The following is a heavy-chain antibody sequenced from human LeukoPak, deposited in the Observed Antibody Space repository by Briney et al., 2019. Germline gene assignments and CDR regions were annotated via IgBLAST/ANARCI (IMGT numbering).Heavy chain of an antibody. CDR1: GFTFSSYA. CDR3: ARVARFGELSD. D-gene: IGHD3-10*01. J-gene: IGHJ4*02. CDR2: ISSNGGST. Sequence: GGSLRLSCAASGFTFSSYAMHWVRQAPGKGLEYVSAISSNGGSTYYANSVKGRFTISRDNSKNTLYLQMGSLRAEDMAVYYCARVARFGELSDWGQGTLVTVSS. V-gene: IGHV3-64*01.